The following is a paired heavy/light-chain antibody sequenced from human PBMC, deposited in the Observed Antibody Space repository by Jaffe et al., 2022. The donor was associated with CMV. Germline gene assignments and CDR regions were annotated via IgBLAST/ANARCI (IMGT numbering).Heavy chain of an antibody. Sequence: EVQLVESGGGLVQPGGSLRLSCAASGFNFGSFWMDWVRQAPGRGLEYVANIKADGTDKYYADSVRGRFTISRDNAKNSVYLEMSSLRGDDSAVYYCRRGNWNAGEKDYWGQGTLVTVSS. J-gene: IGHJ4*02. CDR3: RRGNWNAGEKDY. D-gene: IGHD1-1*01. CDR1: GFNFGSFW. V-gene: IGHV3-7*01. CDR2: IKADGTDK.
Light chain of an antibody. J-gene: IGKJ2*01. CDR2: GAS. CDR1: QSVSSNY. CDR3: QQYGSSPYT. V-gene: IGKV3-20*01. Sequence: EIVLTQSPGTVSLSPGERATLSCRASQSVSSNYLAWYQQQPGRAPSLLIYGASNRAPGIPDRFSGSGSGADFTLTISRLEPEDFAMYYCQQYGSSPYTFGQGTKLEIK.